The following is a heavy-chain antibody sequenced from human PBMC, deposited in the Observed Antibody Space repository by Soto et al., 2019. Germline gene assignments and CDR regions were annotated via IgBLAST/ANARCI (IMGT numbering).Heavy chain of an antibody. J-gene: IGHJ6*02. Sequence: GGSLRLSCAASGFTFSSYGMHWVRQAPGKGLEWVAVIWYDGSNKYYADSVKGRFTISRDNSKNTLYLQMNSLRAEDTAVYYCVKDGSSGWPYFYDMDVWGQGTTVTVSS. CDR3: VKDGSSGWPYFYDMDV. V-gene: IGHV3-33*06. D-gene: IGHD6-19*01. CDR2: IWYDGSNK. CDR1: GFTFSSYG.